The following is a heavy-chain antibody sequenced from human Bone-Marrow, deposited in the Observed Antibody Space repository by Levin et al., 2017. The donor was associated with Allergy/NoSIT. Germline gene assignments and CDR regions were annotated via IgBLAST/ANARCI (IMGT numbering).Heavy chain of an antibody. CDR3: AKDISSEASSLDS. J-gene: IGHJ4*02. V-gene: IGHV3-9*01. CDR1: GFTFDDYA. CDR2: TSWNDARR. D-gene: IGHD6-13*01. Sequence: LSLTCTVSGFTFDDYAMHWVRQAPGGGLEWVAGTSWNDARRDYVDSVKGRFTISRDNDKNSLYLQMNSLKPEDTAWYFCAKDISSEASSLDSWGQGTLVTVSS.